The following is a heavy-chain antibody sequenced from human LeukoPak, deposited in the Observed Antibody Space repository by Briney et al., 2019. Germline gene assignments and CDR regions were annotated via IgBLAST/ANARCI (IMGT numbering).Heavy chain of an antibody. Sequence: SETLSLTCTVSGGSISTNYWSWIEQPPGKGLEWIGNIFYSGRNNYNPSLRSRVTMSVDTSTNQFSLKLSSVTAADTAVYYCASSPTPGIAVAGTLMSFDYWRQGTLVTVSS. D-gene: IGHD6-19*01. CDR2: IFYSGRN. J-gene: IGHJ4*02. V-gene: IGHV4-59*01. CDR3: ASSPTPGIAVAGTLMSFDY. CDR1: GGSISTNY.